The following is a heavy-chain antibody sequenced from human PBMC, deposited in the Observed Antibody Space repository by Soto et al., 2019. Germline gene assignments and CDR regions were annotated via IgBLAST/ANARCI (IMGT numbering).Heavy chain of an antibody. V-gene: IGHV4-59*01. D-gene: IGHD3-3*01. J-gene: IGHJ3*02. CDR3: AREPVIIDALDI. CDR1: GCSISSYY. Sequence: SETLSLTCTVSGCSISSYYWSWIRQPPGKGLEWIGYIYYSGSTNYNPSLKSRVTISVDTSKNQFSLKLSSVTAADTAVYYCAREPVIIDALDIWGQGTMVTVSS. CDR2: IYYSGST.